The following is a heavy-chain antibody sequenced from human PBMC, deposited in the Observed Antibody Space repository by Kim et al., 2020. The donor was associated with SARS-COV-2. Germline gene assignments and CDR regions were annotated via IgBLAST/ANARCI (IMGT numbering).Heavy chain of an antibody. D-gene: IGHD3-9*01. J-gene: IGHJ4*02. V-gene: IGHV3-74*01. CDR2: LNGEGSIT. Sequence: GGSLRLSCGASGFNFRTYWMHWVRQAPGKGLVWVSRLNGEGSITNYADSVKGRFTISRDNAKNTVYLEMNSLRAEDTAVYYCARGRGGTISEVYWGQGTRVTVSS. CDR1: GFNFRTYW. CDR3: ARGRGGTISEVY.